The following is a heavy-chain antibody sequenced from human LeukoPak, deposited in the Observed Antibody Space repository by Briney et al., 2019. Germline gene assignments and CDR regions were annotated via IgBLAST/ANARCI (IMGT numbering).Heavy chain of an antibody. CDR3: AKDSDNTAMGY. CDR2: ISYDGSNK. CDR1: GFTFSSYG. V-gene: IGHV3-30*18. J-gene: IGHJ4*02. D-gene: IGHD5-18*01. Sequence: PGGSLRLSCAASGFTFSSYGMHWVRQAPGKGLEWVAVISYDGSNKYYADSAKGRFTISRDNSKNTLYLQMNSLRAEDTAVYYCAKDSDNTAMGYWGQGTLVTVSS.